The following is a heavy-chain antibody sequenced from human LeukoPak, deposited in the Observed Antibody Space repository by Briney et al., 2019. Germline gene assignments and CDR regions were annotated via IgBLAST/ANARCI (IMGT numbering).Heavy chain of an antibody. CDR1: GFTFSNAW. D-gene: IGHD2-2*01. CDR2: IKSKTDGGTT. J-gene: IGHJ4*02. V-gene: IGHV3-15*01. CDR3: TTLVVPAAMGVDY. Sequence: GGSLRLSCAASGFTFSNAWMSWFRQAPGKGLEWVGRIKSKTDGGTTDYAGPVKGRFTISRDDSKNTLYLQMNSLKTEDTAVYYCTTLVVPAAMGVDYWGQGNLVTVSS.